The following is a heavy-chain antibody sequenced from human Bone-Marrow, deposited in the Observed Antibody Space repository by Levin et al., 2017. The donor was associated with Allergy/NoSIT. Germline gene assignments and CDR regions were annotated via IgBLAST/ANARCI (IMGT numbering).Heavy chain of an antibody. CDR1: GFTFRSYH. CDR3: ARVDHFDY. J-gene: IGHJ4*02. CDR2: ISTDSNTI. V-gene: IGHV3-48*03. Sequence: PGGSLRLSCAASGFTFRSYHMNWVRQAPGKGLEWISFISTDSNTIYYAESVKGRFTISRDNAKNSLFLQMNSLRAEDTAVYYCARVDHFDYWGQGTLVTVSS.